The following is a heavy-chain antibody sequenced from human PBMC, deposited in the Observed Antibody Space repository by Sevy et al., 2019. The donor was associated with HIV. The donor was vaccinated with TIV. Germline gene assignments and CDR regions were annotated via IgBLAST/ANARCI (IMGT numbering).Heavy chain of an antibody. Sequence: ASVKVSCKASGGTFSSYAISWVRQAPGQGLEWMGGIIPIFGTANYAQKFQGRVTITADESTSTAYMELSSLRSEDTAVYYCARENGSIAARRGAFDIWGQGTMVTVSS. CDR1: GGTFSSYA. D-gene: IGHD6-6*01. CDR3: ARENGSIAARRGAFDI. J-gene: IGHJ3*02. CDR2: IIPIFGTA. V-gene: IGHV1-69*13.